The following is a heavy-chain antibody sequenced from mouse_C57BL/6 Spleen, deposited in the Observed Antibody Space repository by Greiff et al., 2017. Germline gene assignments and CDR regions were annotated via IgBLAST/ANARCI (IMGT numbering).Heavy chain of an antibody. Sequence: VQLQESGAELVRPGTSVKVSCKASGYAFTNYLIEWVKQRPGQGLEWIGVINPGSGGTNYNEKFKGKATLTADESSSTAYMQLSSLTSEDSAVYFCARSGTRGYAMDYWGQGTSVTVSS. CDR1: GYAFTNYL. CDR2: INPGSGGT. J-gene: IGHJ4*01. CDR3: ARSGTRGYAMDY. D-gene: IGHD3-1*01. V-gene: IGHV1-54*01.